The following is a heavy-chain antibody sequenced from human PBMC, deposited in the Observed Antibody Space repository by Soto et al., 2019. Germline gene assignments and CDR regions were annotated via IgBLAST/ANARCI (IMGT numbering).Heavy chain of an antibody. J-gene: IGHJ4*02. V-gene: IGHV4-39*01. CDR1: GGSISSSSYY. Sequence: QLQLQESGPGLVKPSETLSLTCTVSGGSISSSSYYWGWIRQPPGKGLEWIGSIDYSGSTYYNPSLKSRVTISVDTSKNQFSLNLNSVTAVDTSVYYCARHPRYCSGGSCYSGSYNYWGQGTLVTVSS. CDR2: IDYSGST. CDR3: ARHPRYCSGGSCYSGSYNY. D-gene: IGHD2-15*01.